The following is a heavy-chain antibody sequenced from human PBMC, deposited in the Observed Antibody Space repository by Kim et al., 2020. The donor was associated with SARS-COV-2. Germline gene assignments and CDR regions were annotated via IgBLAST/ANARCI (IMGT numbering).Heavy chain of an antibody. CDR3: ARAGGLTYYYGMDV. D-gene: IGHD3-9*01. V-gene: IGHV3-21*01. J-gene: IGHJ6*02. CDR2: ISSSSSYI. Sequence: GGSLRLSCAASGFTFSSYSMNWVRQAPGKGLEWVSSISSSSSYIYYADSVKGRFTISRDNAKNSLYLQMNSRRAEDTAAYYCARAGGLTYYYGMDVWGQGTTVTVSS. CDR1: GFTFSSYS.